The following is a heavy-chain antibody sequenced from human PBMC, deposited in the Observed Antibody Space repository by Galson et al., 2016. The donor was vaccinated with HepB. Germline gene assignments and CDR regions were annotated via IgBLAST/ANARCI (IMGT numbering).Heavy chain of an antibody. D-gene: IGHD3-10*01. CDR3: AGDPPGVPDFALDV. CDR1: GFTVSSNC. CDR2: ICAGGSA. J-gene: IGHJ6*02. Sequence: SLRLSCAASGFTVSSNCMSWVRQAPGKGLEWVSLICAGGSAYYTDSVKAGSTISRDNSKNTLYLQMNNMRPEDTAVYFCAGDPPGVPDFALDVWGQGTTVTVPS. V-gene: IGHV3-66*01.